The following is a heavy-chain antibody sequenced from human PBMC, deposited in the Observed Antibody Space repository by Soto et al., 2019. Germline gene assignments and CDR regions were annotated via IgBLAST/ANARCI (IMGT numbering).Heavy chain of an antibody. Sequence: VQLVQSWAEVKKPGASVKVSFQASWYTLTSYCMHWVGPAPGQRLEGMGRINGGNGNTKYSHKFQGRVNNTRDTSASTAYMELSSLRSEDTAVYFCARASGGYNGYGDVWGQGTLVTVSS. CDR2: INGGNGNT. V-gene: IGHV1-3*01. CDR3: ARASGGYNGYGDV. D-gene: IGHD5-12*01. CDR1: WYTLTSYC. J-gene: IGHJ4*02.